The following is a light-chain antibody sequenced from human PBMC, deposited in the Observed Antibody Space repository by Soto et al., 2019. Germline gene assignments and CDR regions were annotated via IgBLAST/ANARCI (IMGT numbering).Light chain of an antibody. CDR1: QTVSSN. CDR2: GAS. J-gene: IGKJ2*01. V-gene: IGKV3-15*01. Sequence: EIVMTQSPATLSVSPGERATLSCRASQTVSSNLAWYQQKPGQAPRLLIHGASTRATGVPSRFSGSGSGTEFTLTITSLQSEDFAGDYCQQYHNWPPQYTFGQGTKLQTK. CDR3: QQYHNWPPQYT.